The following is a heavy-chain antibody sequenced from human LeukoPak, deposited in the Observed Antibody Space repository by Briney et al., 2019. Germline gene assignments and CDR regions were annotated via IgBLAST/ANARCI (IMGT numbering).Heavy chain of an antibody. D-gene: IGHD6-13*01. V-gene: IGHV3-23*01. CDR3: ATDSSTWYFDY. J-gene: IGHJ4*02. CDR1: GFTFSSYA. Sequence: GGSLRLSCAASGFTFSSYAMSWVRQAPGKGLEWVAAISGSGGTTYYADSVKGRFTISRDNSKNTLYLQMNSLRAEDTAVYYCATDSSTWYFDYWGQGTQVTVSS. CDR2: ISGSGGTT.